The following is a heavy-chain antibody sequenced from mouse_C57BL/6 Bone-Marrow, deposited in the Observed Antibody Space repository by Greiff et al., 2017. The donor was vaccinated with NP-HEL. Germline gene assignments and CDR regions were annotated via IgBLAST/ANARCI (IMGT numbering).Heavy chain of an antibody. CDR2: IYPGSGNS. V-gene: IGHV1-66*01. CDR3: ARSVQGNFDY. CDR1: GYSFTSYY. Sequence: VQLQQSGPELVKPGASVKISCKASGYSFTSYYIHWVKQRPGQGLEWIGWIYPGSGNSKYNEKFKGKATLTADTSSSTAYRQLSSLTSEDSAVYYCARSVQGNFDYWGQGTTLTVSS. D-gene: IGHD1-1*01. J-gene: IGHJ2*01.